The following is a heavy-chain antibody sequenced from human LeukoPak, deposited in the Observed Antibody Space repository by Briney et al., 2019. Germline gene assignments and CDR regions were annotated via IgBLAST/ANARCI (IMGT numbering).Heavy chain of an antibody. D-gene: IGHD3-10*01. V-gene: IGHV3-23*01. Sequence: GGSLRLSCTASGFTFNTSAMAWVRQVPGEGLGWVSRIKGGEDKTLYADSGKGRFTISRDNSRNTLYLQMHGLRPEDTAADYCAHSRLPMLRGPEYFNLCGQGALVTVSS. J-gene: IGHJ1*01. CDR3: AHSRLPMLRGPEYFNL. CDR2: IKGGEDKT. CDR1: GFTFNTSA.